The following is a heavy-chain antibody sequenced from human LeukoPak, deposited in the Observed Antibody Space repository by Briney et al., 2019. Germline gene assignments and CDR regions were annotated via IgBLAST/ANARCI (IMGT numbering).Heavy chain of an antibody. Sequence: QPGGSLRLSCAASGFTFSSYAMSWVRQAPGKGLEWVSAISGRGGSTYYADSVKGRFTISRDNSKNTLYLQMNSLRAEDTAVYYCAKPSIMVTSPFDYWGQGTLVTVSS. J-gene: IGHJ4*02. CDR1: GFTFSSYA. V-gene: IGHV3-23*01. D-gene: IGHD3-16*01. CDR2: ISGRGGST. CDR3: AKPSIMVTSPFDY.